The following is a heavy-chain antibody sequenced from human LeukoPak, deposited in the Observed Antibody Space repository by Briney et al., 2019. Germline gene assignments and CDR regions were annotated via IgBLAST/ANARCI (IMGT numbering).Heavy chain of an antibody. CDR1: GGSISSSSYY. V-gene: IGHV4-39*01. CDR3: ASRYCSSTSCQRRSFDY. Sequence: PSEPLSLTCTVSGGSISSSSYYWGWIRQPPGKGLEWIGSIYYSGSTYYNPSLKSRVTISVDTSKSQFSLKLSSVTAADTAVYYCASRYCSSTSCQRRSFDYWGQGTLVTVSS. J-gene: IGHJ4*02. D-gene: IGHD2-2*01. CDR2: IYYSGST.